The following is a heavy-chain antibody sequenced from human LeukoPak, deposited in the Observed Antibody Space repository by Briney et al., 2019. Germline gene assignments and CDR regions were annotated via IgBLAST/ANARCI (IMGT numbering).Heavy chain of an antibody. J-gene: IGHJ5*02. CDR3: TRELAS. CDR1: GFTFSSYT. Sequence: GGSLRLSCEASGFTFSSYTLHWVRQAPGKGLEWVSYISSSSDTIYYVDSVKGRFTISRDNAKNSLYLQMNSLRVEDTGVYYCTRELASWGQGTLVTVSS. CDR2: ISSSSDTI. V-gene: IGHV3-48*01.